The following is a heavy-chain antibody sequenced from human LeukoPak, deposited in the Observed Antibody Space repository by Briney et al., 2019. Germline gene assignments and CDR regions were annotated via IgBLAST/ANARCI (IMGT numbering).Heavy chain of an antibody. V-gene: IGHV4-4*07. CDR2: IYTSGST. J-gene: IGHJ5*02. CDR3: ARGRGYCSSTSCYNWFDP. D-gene: IGHD2-2*01. Sequence: SETLSLTCTVSGGSISSYYWSRIRQPAGKGLEWIGRIYTSGSTNYNPSLKSRVTMSVDTSKNQFSLKLSSVTAADTAVYYCARGRGYCSSTSCYNWFDPWGQGTLVTVSS. CDR1: GGSISSYY.